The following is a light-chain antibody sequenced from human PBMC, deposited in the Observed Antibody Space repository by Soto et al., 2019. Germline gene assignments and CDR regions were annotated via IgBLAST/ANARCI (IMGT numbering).Light chain of an antibody. J-gene: IGKJ5*01. CDR2: GAS. CDR1: QSVSSN. V-gene: IGKV3-20*01. Sequence: EIVLTQSPGTLSSSPGERATLSCRASQSVSSNLAWYQQKPGQAPRLLISGASSRATGVPDRFSGGGSGTDFTLPISRLEPEDFALYYCQQYGSSPITFGQGTRLEIK. CDR3: QQYGSSPIT.